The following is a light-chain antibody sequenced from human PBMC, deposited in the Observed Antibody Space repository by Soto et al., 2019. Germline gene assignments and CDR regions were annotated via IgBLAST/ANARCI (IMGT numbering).Light chain of an antibody. J-gene: IGKJ1*01. V-gene: IGKV3-20*01. Sequence: EIVMTQSPATLCVSPGERATLSCRASQSVSSNLAWYQQKPGQAPRLLIYGASSRATGIPDRFSGSGSGTDFALTISRLEPEDFAVYYCQQYHSSPRTFGQGTKVDIK. CDR2: GAS. CDR1: QSVSSN. CDR3: QQYHSSPRT.